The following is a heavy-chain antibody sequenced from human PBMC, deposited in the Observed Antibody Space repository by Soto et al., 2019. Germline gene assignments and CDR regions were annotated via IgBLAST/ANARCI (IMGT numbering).Heavy chain of an antibody. J-gene: IGHJ4*02. V-gene: IGHV3-30*18. CDR2: ISYDSSNK. CDR1: GFTFSYG. D-gene: IGHD2-15*01. CDR3: AKLVRGYCSGNTCDDY. Sequence: VQLLESGGGLIQPGGSLRLSCAASGFTFSYGIHWLRQAPGKGLEWVAYISYDSSNKFYGDSVKGRFTISRANSKNTQFLQMNSLRAEDTAVYYCAKLVRGYCSGNTCDDYWGQGTLVAVAS.